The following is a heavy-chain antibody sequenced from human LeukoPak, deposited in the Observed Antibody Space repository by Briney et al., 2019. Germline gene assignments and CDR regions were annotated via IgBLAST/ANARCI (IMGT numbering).Heavy chain of an antibody. D-gene: IGHD3-22*01. J-gene: IGHJ5*02. CDR1: GYTFTSYY. Sequence: ASVTVSCKASGYTFTSYYTNWVRQATGQGLEWMGWMNPNSGNTGYAQKFQGRVTITRNTSISTAYMELSSLRSEDTAVYYCARGRYYYDSSGYSTGWFDPWGQGTLVTVSS. CDR2: MNPNSGNT. CDR3: ARGRYYYDSSGYSTGWFDP. V-gene: IGHV1-8*03.